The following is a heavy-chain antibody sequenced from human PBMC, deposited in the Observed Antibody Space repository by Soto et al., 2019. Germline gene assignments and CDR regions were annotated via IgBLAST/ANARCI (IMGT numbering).Heavy chain of an antibody. V-gene: IGHV3-66*01. D-gene: IGHD3-16*01. J-gene: IGHJ4*02. Sequence: EVQLVESGGGLVQPGGSLRLSCAASGFTVSTKYMSWVRQAPGKGLEWVSVIYSGGSTFYADSVRGRFTISRGNSKNPVNRQMNSLSAEDTAVYYCARDPWAADYWGQGTLVTVSS. CDR3: ARDPWAADY. CDR1: GFTVSTKY. CDR2: IYSGGST.